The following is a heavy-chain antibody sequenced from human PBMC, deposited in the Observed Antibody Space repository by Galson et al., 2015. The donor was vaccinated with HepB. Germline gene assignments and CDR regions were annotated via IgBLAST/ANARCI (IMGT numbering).Heavy chain of an antibody. D-gene: IGHD2-2*02. CDR3: AKCLGSGASCYKATIDY. CDR2: IAYDGINR. Sequence: SLRLSCAASGFRFSDYGMHWVRQAPGKGLEWVAVIAYDGINRHYADSVKGRFTISRDSSKNTGVLEMNSLRADDTAFYHCAKCLGSGASCYKATIDYWGQGTLVTVSS. CDR1: GFRFSDYG. V-gene: IGHV3-30*18. J-gene: IGHJ4*02.